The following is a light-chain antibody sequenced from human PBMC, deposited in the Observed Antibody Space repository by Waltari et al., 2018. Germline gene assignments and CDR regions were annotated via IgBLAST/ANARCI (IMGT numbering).Light chain of an antibody. CDR2: DAS. V-gene: IGKV3-15*01. Sequence: EIVVTQSPATLSVSPGEGATLSCRASETIKTNLAWDQQKPGQAPRLLIYDASTRATGIPARFSGSGSGTEVTLTISSLQSEDFAIYFCQQYNEWPPISTFGQGTNLEIK. CDR3: QQYNEWPPIST. CDR1: ETIKTN. J-gene: IGKJ2*01.